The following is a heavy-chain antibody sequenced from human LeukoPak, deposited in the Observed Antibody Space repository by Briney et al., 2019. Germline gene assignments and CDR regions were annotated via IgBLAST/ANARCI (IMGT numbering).Heavy chain of an antibody. Sequence: PGGSLRLSCGASGFIFSRDVMSWVRQAPGKGLEWVSAVTDSGASTYYADSVKGRFTISRDNSKNTLYLQMDNLRVDDTAVYYCARDLSAAYDFWGQGILVTVSS. CDR3: ARDLSAAYDF. V-gene: IGHV3-23*01. CDR2: VTDSGAST. CDR1: GFIFSRDV. J-gene: IGHJ4*02. D-gene: IGHD2-21*01.